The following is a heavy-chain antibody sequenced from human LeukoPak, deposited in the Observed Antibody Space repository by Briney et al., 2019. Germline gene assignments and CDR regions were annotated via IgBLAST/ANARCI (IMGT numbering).Heavy chain of an antibody. D-gene: IGHD6-13*01. V-gene: IGHV3-30*02. J-gene: IGHJ4*02. CDR2: IRYDGSNK. CDR3: ARVHSSTWYGSYFDY. CDR1: GFTFSSYG. Sequence: GGSLRLSCAASGFTFSSYGMHWVRQAPGKGLEWVAFIRYDGSNKYYADSVKGRFTISRDNSKNTLYLQMNSLRAEDTAVYYCARVHSSTWYGSYFDYWGQGTLVTVSS.